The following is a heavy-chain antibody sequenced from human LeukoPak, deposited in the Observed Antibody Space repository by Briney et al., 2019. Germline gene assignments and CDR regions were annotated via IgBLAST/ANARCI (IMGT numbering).Heavy chain of an antibody. CDR2: INHSGST. J-gene: IGHJ6*03. D-gene: IGHD3-22*01. V-gene: IGHV4-34*01. CDR1: GGSLSGLY. CDR3: ARTGYYYDSNPMDV. Sequence: PPESLSLTWAVDGGSLSGLYCSWIRPPPREGLEWDGEINHSGSTNYNPSLKSRVTISVDTSKTQFSLKLSSVTAAGTAVYYCARTGYYYDSNPMDVWGKGTTVTVSS.